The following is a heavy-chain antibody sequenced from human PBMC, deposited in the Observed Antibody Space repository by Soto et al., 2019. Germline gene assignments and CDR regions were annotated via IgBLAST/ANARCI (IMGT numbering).Heavy chain of an antibody. CDR3: ARAWELSFFDY. CDR1: GGSISSGGYS. V-gene: IGHV4-30-2*01. CDR2: IYHSGST. Sequence: PSETLSLTCAVSGGSISSGGYSWSWIRQPPGKGLEWIGYIYHSGSTYYNPSLKSRVTISVDRSKNQFSLKLSSVTAADTAVYYCARAWELSFFDYWGQGTLVTVSS. J-gene: IGHJ4*02. D-gene: IGHD1-26*01.